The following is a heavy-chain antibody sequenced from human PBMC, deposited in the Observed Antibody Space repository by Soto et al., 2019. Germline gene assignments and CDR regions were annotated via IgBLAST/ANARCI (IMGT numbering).Heavy chain of an antibody. CDR1: GFTFSSYA. Sequence: HPGGSLRLSCAASGFTFSSYAMSWVRQAPGKGLEWVSAISGSGGSTYYADSVKGRFTISRDNAKNTLYLQMNSLRAEDTAVYYCARVRCSSTSCYPYYYGMDVWGQGTTVTVSS. CDR2: ISGSGGST. J-gene: IGHJ6*02. V-gene: IGHV3-23*01. D-gene: IGHD2-2*01. CDR3: ARVRCSSTSCYPYYYGMDV.